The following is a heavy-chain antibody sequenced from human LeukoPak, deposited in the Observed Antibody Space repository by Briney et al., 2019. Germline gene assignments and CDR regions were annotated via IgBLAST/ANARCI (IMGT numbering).Heavy chain of an antibody. D-gene: IGHD3-22*01. CDR3: ARGILTYYYDNSGYTANFDS. V-gene: IGHV4-30-2*01. J-gene: IGHJ4*02. Sequence: PSETLSLTCAVSGGSISNGGYSWSWIRQPPGKGLEWIGYIYHTGSTYFNPSLKSRVTISVARSKNQFSLKLSSVTAADTAVYYCARGILTYYYDNSGYTANFDSWGQGTLVTVSS. CDR2: IYHTGST. CDR1: GGSISNGGYS.